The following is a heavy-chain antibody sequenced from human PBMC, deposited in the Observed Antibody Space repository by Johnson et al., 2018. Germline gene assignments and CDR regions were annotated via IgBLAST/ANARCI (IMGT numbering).Heavy chain of an antibody. D-gene: IGHD4-11*01. CDR2: IIPIFGTA. CDR1: GGTFSSYA. V-gene: IGHV1-69*12. J-gene: IGHJ6*02. Sequence: QVQLVQSGAEVKKPGSSVKVSCKASGGTFSSYAISWVRKAPGQGLEWMGGIIPIFGTANYAQKFQGRVTITADESTSTAYMELSSLRSEDTAVYYCARAERTVTTLYYYGMDVWGQGTTVTVSS. CDR3: ARAERTVTTLYYYGMDV.